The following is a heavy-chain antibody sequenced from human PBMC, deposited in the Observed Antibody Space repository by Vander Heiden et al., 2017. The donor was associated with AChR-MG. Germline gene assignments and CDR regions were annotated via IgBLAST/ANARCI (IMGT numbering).Heavy chain of an antibody. J-gene: IGHJ4*02. CDR1: GGSFSGYY. CDR3: ARLRNGYYKSYFDY. CDR2: INHSGST. V-gene: IGHV4-34*01. Sequence: QVQLQQWGAGLLKPSATLSLTCAVYGGSFSGYYWSWVRQPPGKGMEWIGEINHSGSTNYNPSLKSRVTISVDTSKNQFSLKLSSVTAADTAVYYCARLRNGYYKSYFDYWGQGTLVTVSS. D-gene: IGHD3-3*01.